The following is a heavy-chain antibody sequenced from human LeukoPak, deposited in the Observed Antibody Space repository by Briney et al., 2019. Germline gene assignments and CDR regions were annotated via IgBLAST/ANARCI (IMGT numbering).Heavy chain of an antibody. CDR2: IYYSGST. D-gene: IGHD6-13*01. CDR1: GGSISSYY. CDR3: ARGVAAAGHFDY. J-gene: IGHJ4*02. V-gene: IGHV4-59*01. Sequence: SETLSLTCTVSGGSISSYYWSWLRQPPGKGLEWIGYIYYSGSTNYNPSLKSRVTISVDTSKNQFSLKLSSVTAADTAVYYCARGVAAAGHFDYWGQGTLVTVSS.